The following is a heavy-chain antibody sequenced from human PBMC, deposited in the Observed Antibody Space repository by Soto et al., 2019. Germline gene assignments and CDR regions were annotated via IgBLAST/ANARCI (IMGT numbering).Heavy chain of an antibody. D-gene: IGHD3-22*01. CDR1: GYTFNSSG. J-gene: IGHJ4*02. Sequence: ASVKVSCKASGYTFNSSGLRWVRQAPGQGLEWMGWISAHTGSSEYAQRFQGRVTMTTDRSTSTAYMELRSLRSDDTAVYYGARLNYYGSSVYCHDYWGQGSLVTVSS. V-gene: IGHV1-18*01. CDR2: ISAHTGSS. CDR3: ARLNYYGSSVYCHDY.